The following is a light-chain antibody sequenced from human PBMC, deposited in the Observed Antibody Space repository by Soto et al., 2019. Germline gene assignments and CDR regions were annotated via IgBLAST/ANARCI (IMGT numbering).Light chain of an antibody. CDR3: QQRSNWPLT. J-gene: IGKJ4*01. CDR1: QTVTSY. CDR2: DAS. Sequence: EIVLTQSPATLSLSPGERATLSCRASQTVTSYLAWYQQKPGQAPRLLIYDASNRATGIPAMFSGSGSGTDVTLTISSLEPEDFAVYYCQQRSNWPLTFGGGTKVEIK. V-gene: IGKV3-11*01.